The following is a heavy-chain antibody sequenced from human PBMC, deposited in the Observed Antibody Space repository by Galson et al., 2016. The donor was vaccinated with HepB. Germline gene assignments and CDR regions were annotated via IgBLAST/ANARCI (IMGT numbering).Heavy chain of an antibody. Sequence: SLRLSCAASGFTFSDHAMHWVRRAPGKGLDYVSAISGNGDNTHYADSVRGRFTISRDNSQNTLYLQMSSLRAEDAAIYYCAKHRLGYYDSGSPFDYWGQGTLVTVSS. V-gene: IGHV3-64D*08. D-gene: IGHD3-10*01. J-gene: IGHJ4*02. CDR3: AKHRLGYYDSGSPFDY. CDR1: GFTFSDHA. CDR2: ISGNGDNT.